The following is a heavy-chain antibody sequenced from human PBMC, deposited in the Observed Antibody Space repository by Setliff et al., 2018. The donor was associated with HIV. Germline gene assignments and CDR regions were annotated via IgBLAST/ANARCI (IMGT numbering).Heavy chain of an antibody. J-gene: IGHJ4*02. D-gene: IGHD2-21*02. CDR2: IHASGKT. Sequence: SETLSLTCTVSGDTDFYWNWIRLPPGKGLEWIGYIHASGKTNYNPSLKSRVTISLDTSKMQFSLHLTSVTAADTAVYYCATLDPSGGNFLAYWGQGTLVTVSS. CDR3: ATLDPSGGNFLAY. V-gene: IGHV4-4*09. CDR1: GDTDFY.